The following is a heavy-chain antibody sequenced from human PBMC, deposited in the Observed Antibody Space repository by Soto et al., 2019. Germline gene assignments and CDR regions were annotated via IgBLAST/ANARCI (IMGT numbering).Heavy chain of an antibody. J-gene: IGHJ2*01. V-gene: IGHV3-23*01. CDR3: AKTHRATTVVTRYWYFDL. D-gene: IGHD4-17*01. CDR2: FRTGADDGTT. CDR1: GFTFSSYS. Sequence: GSLRLSCAASGFTFSSYSMSWVRQAPGKGLEWVSGFRTGADDGTTYYADSVKGRFTISRDISKNTLFLQMNSLRAEDTAVYFCAKTHRATTVVTRYWYFDLWGRGTLVTV.